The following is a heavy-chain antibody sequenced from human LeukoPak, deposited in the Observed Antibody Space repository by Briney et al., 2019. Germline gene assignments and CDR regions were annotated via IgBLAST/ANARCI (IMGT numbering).Heavy chain of an antibody. CDR2: IKQDGSEK. CDR1: GFPFSGYG. D-gene: IGHD5-12*01. Sequence: GGSLRLSCAASGFPFSGYGMNWVRQAPGKGLEWVANIKQDGSEKYYVDSVKGRFTISRDNAKNSLYLQMNSLRAEDTAVYYCASVYSGYDYYFDYWGQGTLVTVSS. V-gene: IGHV3-7*01. CDR3: ASVYSGYDYYFDY. J-gene: IGHJ4*02.